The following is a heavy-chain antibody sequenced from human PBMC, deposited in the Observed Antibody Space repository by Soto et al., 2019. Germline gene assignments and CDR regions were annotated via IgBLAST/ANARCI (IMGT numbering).Heavy chain of an antibody. V-gene: IGHV3-23*01. Sequence: PGGSLRLSCAASGFTFSSYGMHWVRQAPCKGLEWVSAISGSGGSTYYADSVKGRFTISRDNSKNTLYLQMNSLRAEDTAVYYCAKDPPDIVVVPAAIDGPLVDYWGQGTLVTVSS. J-gene: IGHJ4*02. D-gene: IGHD2-2*01. CDR1: GFTFSSYG. CDR2: ISGSGGST. CDR3: AKDPPDIVVVPAAIDGPLVDY.